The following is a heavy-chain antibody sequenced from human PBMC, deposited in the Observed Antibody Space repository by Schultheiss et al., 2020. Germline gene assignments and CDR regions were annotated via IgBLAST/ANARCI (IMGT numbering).Heavy chain of an antibody. Sequence: GGSLRLSCASSGFTFSNHWMSWVRQAPGKGLVWVSRINSDGSSTSYADSVKGRFTISRDNAKNTLYLQMNSLRAEDTAVYYCARDGDCSGGSCYSYGMDVGRQGTTVTVAS. J-gene: IGHJ6*02. CDR1: GFTFSNHW. V-gene: IGHV3-74*01. CDR2: INSDGSST. CDR3: ARDGDCSGGSCYSYGMDV. D-gene: IGHD2-15*01.